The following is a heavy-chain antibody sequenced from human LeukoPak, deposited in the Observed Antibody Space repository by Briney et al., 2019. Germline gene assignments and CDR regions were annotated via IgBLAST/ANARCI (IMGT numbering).Heavy chain of an antibody. J-gene: IGHJ5*02. CDR1: GFTFSTYW. V-gene: IGHV3-74*01. Sequence: GGSLRLSCAASGFTFSTYWMHWVRQAPGKGLVWVSRISSDGSGTTYADSVKGRFTISRDNARDTLYLQMNSLRAEDTAVYYCARGITSKTWIDPWGQGTLVTVSS. CDR3: ARGITSKTWIDP. CDR2: ISSDGSGT. D-gene: IGHD3-3*01.